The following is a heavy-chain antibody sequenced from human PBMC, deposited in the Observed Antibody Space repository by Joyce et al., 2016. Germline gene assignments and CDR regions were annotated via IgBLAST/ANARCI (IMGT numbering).Heavy chain of an antibody. J-gene: IGHJ6*02. V-gene: IGHV3-66*02. CDR1: GFIVRSNH. D-gene: IGHD4-17*01. CDR2: IYSGGAT. CDR3: AKEGSGDFGDSYGMDV. Sequence: EVQVVESGGGLVQPGGSLRISCAASGFIVRSNHMNWVRQAPGKGLEGVSVIYSGGATDYADSVKGRFTISRDNSKNKVYLQMNSLRAEDTAVYYCAKEGSGDFGDSYGMDVWGQGTTVIVSS.